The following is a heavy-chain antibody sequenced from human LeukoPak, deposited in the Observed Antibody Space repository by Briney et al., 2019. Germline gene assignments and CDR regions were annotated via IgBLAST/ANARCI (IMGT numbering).Heavy chain of an antibody. D-gene: IGHD3-22*01. Sequence: GGSLRLSCAASGFTFSDYYMSWIRQAPGKGLEWVSYISSSGSTIYYADSVKGRFTISRDNAKNSLYLQMNSLRAEDTAVYYCATYSSLNRREFQYWGQGALLTVSS. J-gene: IGHJ1*01. V-gene: IGHV3-11*04. CDR2: ISSSGSTI. CDR3: ATYSSLNRREFQY. CDR1: GFTFSDYY.